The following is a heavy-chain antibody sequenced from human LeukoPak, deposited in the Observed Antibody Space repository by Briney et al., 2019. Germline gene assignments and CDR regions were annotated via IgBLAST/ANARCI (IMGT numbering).Heavy chain of an antibody. V-gene: IGHV4-34*01. Sequence: SSETLSLTFAVYGRSFSGYYWSWIRQPPGKGLEWIGEINHSRSTNYNPSLKSRVTISVDTSKNQFSLKLSSVTAADTAVYYCARVLNETYYDFWSGYGGDWFDPWGQGTLVTVSS. CDR1: GRSFSGYY. CDR2: INHSRST. J-gene: IGHJ5*02. D-gene: IGHD3-3*01. CDR3: ARVLNETYYDFWSGYGGDWFDP.